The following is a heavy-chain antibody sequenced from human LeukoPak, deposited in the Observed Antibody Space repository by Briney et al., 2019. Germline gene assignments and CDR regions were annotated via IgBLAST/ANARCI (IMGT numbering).Heavy chain of an antibody. CDR3: AREPGYSSSARSSAFDI. Sequence: SETLSLTCTVSGGSISSSSYYWGWIRQPPGKGLEWIGSIYYSGSTYYNPSLKSRVTISVDTSKNQFSLKLSSVTAADTAVYYCAREPGYSSSARSSAFDIWGQGTMVTVSS. CDR1: GGSISSSSYY. J-gene: IGHJ3*02. V-gene: IGHV4-39*07. CDR2: IYYSGST. D-gene: IGHD6-13*01.